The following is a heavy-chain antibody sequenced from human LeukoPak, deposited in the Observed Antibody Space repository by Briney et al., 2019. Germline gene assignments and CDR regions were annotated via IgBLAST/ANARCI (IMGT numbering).Heavy chain of an antibody. D-gene: IGHD2-2*01. V-gene: IGHV3-23*01. J-gene: IGHJ4*02. CDR1: GFTFSSYA. CDR3: AKGQYQLLFSFDY. CDR2: ISGSGGST. Sequence: PGGSLRLSCAASGFTFSSYAMSWVRQAPGKGLEWVSAISGSGGSTYYADSVKGRFTISRDNSKSTLYLQMNSLRAEDTAVYYCAKGQYQLLFSFDYWGQGTLVTVSS.